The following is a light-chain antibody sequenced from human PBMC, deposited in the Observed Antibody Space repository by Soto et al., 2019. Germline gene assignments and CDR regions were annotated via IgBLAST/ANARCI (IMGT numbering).Light chain of an antibody. V-gene: IGKV1-12*01. CDR3: QQSISFPQT. CDR1: QAIDSW. J-gene: IGKJ1*01. Sequence: DIQMTQSPSSVSASVGDRVTITCRASQAIDSWLAWYQQKPGEAPKLLIFTGSLLHSGVPPRFSGSGSGTDFTLTISSLQPEYFATYYCQQSISFPQTFRQGTKVSIK. CDR2: TGS.